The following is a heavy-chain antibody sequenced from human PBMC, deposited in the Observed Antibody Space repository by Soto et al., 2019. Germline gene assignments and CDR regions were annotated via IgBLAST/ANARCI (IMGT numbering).Heavy chain of an antibody. V-gene: IGHV4-31*03. CDR1: GGSISSGGYY. Sequence: PSETLSLTCTVSGGSISSGGYYWSWIRQHPGKGLEWIGYIYYSGSTYYNPSLKSRVTISVDTSKNQFSLKLSSVTAADTAVYYCARDVIYGSGSYYRNDAFDIWGQGTMVT. J-gene: IGHJ3*02. CDR2: IYYSGST. D-gene: IGHD3-10*01. CDR3: ARDVIYGSGSYYRNDAFDI.